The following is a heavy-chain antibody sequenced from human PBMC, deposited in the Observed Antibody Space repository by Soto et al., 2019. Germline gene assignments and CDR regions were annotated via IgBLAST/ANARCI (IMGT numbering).Heavy chain of an antibody. CDR1: GFTFSSYA. CDR3: ARFTIFGVVPYGMDV. V-gene: IGHV3-53*01. Sequence: PGGSLRLSCAASGFTFSSYAMSWVRQAPGKGLEWVSVIYSGGSTYYADSVKGRFTISRDNSKNTLYLQMSSLRAEDTAVYYCARFTIFGVVPYGMDVWGQGTTVTVSS. J-gene: IGHJ6*02. D-gene: IGHD3-3*01. CDR2: IYSGGST.